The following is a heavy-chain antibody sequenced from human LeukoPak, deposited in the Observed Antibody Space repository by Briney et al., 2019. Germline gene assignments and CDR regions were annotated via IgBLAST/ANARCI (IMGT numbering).Heavy chain of an antibody. V-gene: IGHV3-7*03. CDR3: ARNRRWLQFDY. CDR2: IKGDGSQK. Sequence: GGSLRLSCAASGFSFSDHWLDWVRQAPGKGLEWVAHIKGDGSQKYYVDSVKGRFTISRDNAKTSLYLQMDSLRAEDTAVYYCARNRRWLQFDYWGQGTLVTVSS. J-gene: IGHJ4*02. CDR1: GFSFSDHW. D-gene: IGHD5-24*01.